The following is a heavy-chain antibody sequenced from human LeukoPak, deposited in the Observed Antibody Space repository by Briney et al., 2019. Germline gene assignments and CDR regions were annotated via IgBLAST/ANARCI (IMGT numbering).Heavy chain of an antibody. CDR2: IYPGDSDT. D-gene: IGHD3-22*01. Sequence: GESLKISCKGSGYSFTSYWIGWVRQMPGKGLEWMGIIYPGDSDTRYSPSFQGQVTISADKSISTAYLQWSSLKASDTAMYYFASYYDSSGYLSHDAFDIWGQGTMVTVSS. CDR3: ASYYDSSGYLSHDAFDI. J-gene: IGHJ3*02. CDR1: GYSFTSYW. V-gene: IGHV5-51*01.